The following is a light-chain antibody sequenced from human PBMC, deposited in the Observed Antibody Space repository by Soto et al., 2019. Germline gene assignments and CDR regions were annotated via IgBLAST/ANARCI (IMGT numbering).Light chain of an antibody. J-gene: IGKJ3*01. V-gene: IGKV4-1*01. Sequence: DIVMTQSPDFMAVSLGERATINCNSSQTVLYSSNNKNYLAWYQQKPRQPPKLLIYWASTRESGVPDRFSGSGSGTDFTLTISSLQAEDAAVYYCQQCYSAPFTFGPGTKVNI. CDR1: QTVLYSSNNKNY. CDR2: WAS. CDR3: QQCYSAPFT.